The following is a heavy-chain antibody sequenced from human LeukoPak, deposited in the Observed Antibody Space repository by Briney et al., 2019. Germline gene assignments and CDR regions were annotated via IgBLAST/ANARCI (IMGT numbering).Heavy chain of an antibody. CDR3: ARERNGMDV. CDR1: GGSISSGGYS. J-gene: IGHJ6*02. CDR2: IYHSGTT. V-gene: IGHV4-30-2*01. Sequence: PSETLSLTCAVSGGSISSGGYSWSWIRQPPGKGLEWIGYIYHSGTTYYNPSLKSRVTISVDKSKNQFSLKLTSVTAADTAAYYCARERNGMDVWGQGTTVTVSS.